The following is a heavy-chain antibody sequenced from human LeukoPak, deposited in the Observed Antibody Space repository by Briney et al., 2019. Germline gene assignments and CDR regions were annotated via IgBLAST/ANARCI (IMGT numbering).Heavy chain of an antibody. CDR2: ISAYNGNT. Sequence: ASVKVSCKASGYTFTSYGISWVRQAPGQGPEWMGWISAYNGNTNYAQKLQGRVTMTTDTSTSTAYMELRSLRSDDTAVYYCARDRINPTVTFYTYYYYGMDVWGQGTTVTVSS. D-gene: IGHD4-17*01. CDR3: ARDRINPTVTFYTYYYYGMDV. J-gene: IGHJ6*02. V-gene: IGHV1-18*01. CDR1: GYTFTSYG.